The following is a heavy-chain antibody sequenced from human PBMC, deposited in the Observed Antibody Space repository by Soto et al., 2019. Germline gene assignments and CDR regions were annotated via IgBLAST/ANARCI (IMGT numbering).Heavy chain of an antibody. Sequence: QVQLQESGPGLVKPSETLSLTCTVSGGSISSYYWSWIRQPSGKGLEWIGYIYYSGSTNYNPSLKSRVTISVDTPKNQCSLKLSSVTAADTAVYYCARDRSPRYYYDSSGAEGGMDVWGQGTTVTVSS. J-gene: IGHJ6*02. CDR3: ARDRSPRYYYDSSGAEGGMDV. D-gene: IGHD3-22*01. V-gene: IGHV4-59*01. CDR2: IYYSGST. CDR1: GGSISSYY.